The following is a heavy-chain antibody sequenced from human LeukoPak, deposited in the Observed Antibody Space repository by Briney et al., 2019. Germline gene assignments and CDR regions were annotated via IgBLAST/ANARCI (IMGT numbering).Heavy chain of an antibody. Sequence: SETLSLTCTVSGGSISSSSYYWGRLRQPPGKGLEWIGSIYYSGSTYYNPSLKSRVTISVDTSKNQFSLKLSSVTAADTAVYYCARETGYSSGWHLDYWGQGTLVTVSS. D-gene: IGHD6-19*01. CDR2: IYYSGST. CDR1: GGSISSSSYY. V-gene: IGHV4-39*07. CDR3: ARETGYSSGWHLDY. J-gene: IGHJ4*02.